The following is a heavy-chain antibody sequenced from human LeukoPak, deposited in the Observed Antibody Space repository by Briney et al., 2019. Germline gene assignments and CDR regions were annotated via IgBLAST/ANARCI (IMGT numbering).Heavy chain of an antibody. CDR3: ARGRGGVATITYYFDY. CDR2: MNPNSGNT. Sequence: GASVKVSCKASGYTFTSYDINWVRQATGQGLEWMGWMNPNSGNTGYAQKFQGRVTVTRNTSISTAYMELSSLRSEDTAVYYCARGRGGVATITYYFDYWGQGTLVTVSS. V-gene: IGHV1-8*01. CDR1: GYTFTSYD. D-gene: IGHD5-12*01. J-gene: IGHJ4*02.